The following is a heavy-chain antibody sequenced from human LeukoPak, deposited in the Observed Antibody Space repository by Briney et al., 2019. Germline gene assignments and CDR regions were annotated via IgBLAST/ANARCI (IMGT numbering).Heavy chain of an antibody. D-gene: IGHD6-13*01. CDR1: GGSISSYY. V-gene: IGHV4-59*08. J-gene: IGHJ3*02. CDR3: ARHILGGRKLTKYSSSWYGGAFDI. Sequence: SETLSLTCTVSGGSISSYYWSWIRQPPGKGLEWIGYIFYSGSTNYNPSLKSRVTISVDTSKNQFSLKLSSVTAADTAVYYCARHILGGRKLTKYSSSWYGGAFDIWGQGTMATVSP. CDR2: IFYSGST.